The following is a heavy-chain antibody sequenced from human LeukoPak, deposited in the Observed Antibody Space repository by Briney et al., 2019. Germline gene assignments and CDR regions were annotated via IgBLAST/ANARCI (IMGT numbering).Heavy chain of an antibody. Sequence: AGGSLRLSYAASGFTFSSYSMNWVRQAPGKGLEWVSSISSSSSYIYYADSVKGRFTISRDNAKNSLYLQMNSLRAEDTAVYYCARGPHRPYYFDYWGQGTLVTVSS. V-gene: IGHV3-21*01. CDR3: ARGPHRPYYFDY. CDR2: ISSSSSYI. D-gene: IGHD6-6*01. J-gene: IGHJ4*02. CDR1: GFTFSSYS.